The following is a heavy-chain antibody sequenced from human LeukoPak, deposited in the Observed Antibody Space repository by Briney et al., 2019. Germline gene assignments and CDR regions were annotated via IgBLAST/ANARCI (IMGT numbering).Heavy chain of an antibody. J-gene: IGHJ4*02. CDR3: ARVGSGYYSPSDY. CDR2: TSDSGART. V-gene: IGHV3-23*01. Sequence: EGSLRLSCAASGFTFSTYAMSWVRQAPGKGPEWVSATSDSGARTYYADSVKGRFTISRDNSKNMLSLQMNSLRAEDTAVYYCARVGSGYYSPSDYWGQGTLVTVSS. CDR1: GFTFSTYA. D-gene: IGHD3-22*01.